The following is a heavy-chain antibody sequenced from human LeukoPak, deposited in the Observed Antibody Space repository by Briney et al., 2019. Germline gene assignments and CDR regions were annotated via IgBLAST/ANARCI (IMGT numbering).Heavy chain of an antibody. CDR2: IRSKAYGGTT. J-gene: IGHJ4*02. Sequence: GGSLRLSCTASGFTFGDYAMSWFRQAPGKGLERVGFIRSKAYGGTTEYAASVKGRFTISRDDSKSIAYLQMNSLKTEDTAVYYCTRVPACGGDCYFVDYWGQGTLVTVSS. V-gene: IGHV3-49*03. D-gene: IGHD2-21*02. CDR1: GFTFGDYA. CDR3: TRVPACGGDCYFVDY.